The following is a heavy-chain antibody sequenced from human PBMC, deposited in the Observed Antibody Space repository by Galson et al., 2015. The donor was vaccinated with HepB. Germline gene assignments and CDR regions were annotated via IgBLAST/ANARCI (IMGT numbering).Heavy chain of an antibody. CDR1: GFAFGNYG. V-gene: IGHV3-33*01. D-gene: IGHD6-19*01. J-gene: IGHJ4*02. Sequence: LRLSCAASGFAFGNYGMHWVRQAPGKGLEWMALIWKDGSNKHYADSLKGRFRISRDNTKNALFLEADSLRAEDTAVYYCAREDATITVAALEYWGQGVLVTVSS. CDR2: IWKDGSNK. CDR3: AREDATITVAALEY.